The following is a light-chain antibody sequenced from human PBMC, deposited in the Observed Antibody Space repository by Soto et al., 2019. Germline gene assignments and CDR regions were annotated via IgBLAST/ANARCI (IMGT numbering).Light chain of an antibody. J-gene: IGKJ4*01. CDR3: QQFSSYPLT. CDR2: DAS. CDR1: QTIGRNY. Sequence: EIVLTQSPGTLSLSPGETATLSCRASQTIGRNYLAWYQQKPGQAPRLLIHDASIRATGIPDRFSGSGSGTDFTITISRLEPEDFEVYYCQQFSSYPLTFGGGTKVDI. V-gene: IGKV3-20*01.